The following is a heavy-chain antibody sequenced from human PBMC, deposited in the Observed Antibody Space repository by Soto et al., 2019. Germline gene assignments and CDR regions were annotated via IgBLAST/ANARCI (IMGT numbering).Heavy chain of an antibody. J-gene: IGHJ4*02. Sequence: VASVKVSCKASGYTFTSYAMHCVRQAPRQRLEWMGWINAGNGNTKYSQKFQGRVTITRDTSASTAYMELSSLRSEDTAVYYCATIFTTNFDYWGQGTLVTVSS. D-gene: IGHD3-22*01. V-gene: IGHV1-3*01. CDR1: GYTFTSYA. CDR2: INAGNGNT. CDR3: ATIFTTNFDY.